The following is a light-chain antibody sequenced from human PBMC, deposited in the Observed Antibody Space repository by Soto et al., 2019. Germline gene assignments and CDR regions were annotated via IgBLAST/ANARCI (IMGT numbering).Light chain of an antibody. V-gene: IGLV2-8*01. Sequence: QSVLTQPPSASGSPGQSVTISCTGTSSDVGGYNYVSWYQQHPGKAPKFMIYEVSKRPSGVPDRFSGSKSGNTASLTVSGLQAEDEADYYCSSYAGHEGGVVFGGGTKLTVL. J-gene: IGLJ2*01. CDR2: EVS. CDR1: SSDVGGYNY. CDR3: SSYAGHEGGVV.